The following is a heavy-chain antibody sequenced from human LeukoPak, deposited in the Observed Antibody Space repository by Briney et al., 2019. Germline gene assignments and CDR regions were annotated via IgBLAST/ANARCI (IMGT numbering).Heavy chain of an antibody. CDR1: GFTFSSYA. J-gene: IGHJ4*02. V-gene: IGHV3-30-3*01. CDR3: ARVGGEQQFMGFDY. D-gene: IGHD6-13*01. CDR2: ISYDGSNK. Sequence: GGSLRLSCAASGFTFSSYAMHWVRQAPGKGLEWVAVISYDGSNKYYADSVKGRFTISRDNSKNTLYLQMNSLRAEDTAIYYCARVGGEQQFMGFDYWGQGSLVTVSS.